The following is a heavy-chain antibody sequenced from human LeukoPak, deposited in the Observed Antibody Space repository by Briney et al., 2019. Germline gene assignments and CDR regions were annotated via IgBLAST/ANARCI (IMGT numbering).Heavy chain of an antibody. CDR2: INHSGST. Sequence: SETLSLTCAVYGGSFSGYYWSWIRQPPGKGLEWIGGINHSGSTNYNPSLKSRVTISVDTSKNQFSLKLSSVTAADTAVYYCARLAAAGTYYYYYGMDVWGQGTTVTVSS. CDR1: GGSFSGYY. V-gene: IGHV4-34*01. D-gene: IGHD6-13*01. J-gene: IGHJ6*02. CDR3: ARLAAAGTYYYYYGMDV.